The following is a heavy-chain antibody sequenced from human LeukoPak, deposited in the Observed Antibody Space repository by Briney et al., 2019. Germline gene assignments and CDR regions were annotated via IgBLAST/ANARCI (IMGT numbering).Heavy chain of an antibody. Sequence: GGSLRLSCVASGFTVSNYHMTWARQAPGKGLEWVALLSHTEDREYYADSVKGRFIISRDTSTSTLYLQMNTLRPEDTGVYYCARNWSDALEYWGQGTRVTVSS. J-gene: IGHJ4*02. CDR1: GFTVSNYH. CDR3: ARNWSDALEY. V-gene: IGHV3-30*03. CDR2: LSHTEDRE. D-gene: IGHD1-1*01.